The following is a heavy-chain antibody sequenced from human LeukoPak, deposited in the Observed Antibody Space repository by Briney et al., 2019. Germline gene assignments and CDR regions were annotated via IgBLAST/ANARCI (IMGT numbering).Heavy chain of an antibody. CDR1: GFTFNDFA. D-gene: IGHD3-16*01. CDR3: ARNLGPFDV. J-gene: IGHJ3*01. Sequence: GGSLRLSCAASGFTFNDFAMTWVRQAPGKGLEWVSTIADAGTYYADSVKGRFIISRDNSKNMLYLQLNSLRADDTAMCYCARNLGPFDVRGHGTMVTVSS. CDR2: IADAGT. V-gene: IGHV3-23*01.